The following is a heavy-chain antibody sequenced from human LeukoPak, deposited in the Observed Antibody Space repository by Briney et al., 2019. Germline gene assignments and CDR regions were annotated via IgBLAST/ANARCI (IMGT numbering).Heavy chain of an antibody. J-gene: IGHJ5*02. CDR1: GFTFSDYY. V-gene: IGHV3-11*01. D-gene: IGHD3-9*01. CDR3: ARGHYDILNWFDP. CDR2: ISSSGSTI. Sequence: GGSLRLSCAASGFTFSDYYMSWIRQAPGNGLEWVSYISSSGSTIYYADSVSGRFTISRDNAKNSLYLQMNSLRAEDTAVYYCARGHYDILNWFDPWGQGTLVTVSS.